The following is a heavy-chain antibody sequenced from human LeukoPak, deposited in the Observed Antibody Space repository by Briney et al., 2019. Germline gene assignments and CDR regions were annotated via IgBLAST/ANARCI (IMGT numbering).Heavy chain of an antibody. CDR1: GGTFSSYA. J-gene: IGHJ4*02. Sequence: ASVKVSCKASGGTFSSYAISWVRQAPGQGLEWMGGIIPIFGTANYAQKFQGRVTITADESTSTAYMELSSLGSEDTAVYYCASLPGGFPSFTPASIADSGYDYDYWGQGTLVTVSS. CDR2: IIPIFGTA. D-gene: IGHD5-12*01. V-gene: IGHV1-69*13. CDR3: ASLPGGFPSFTPASIADSGYDYDY.